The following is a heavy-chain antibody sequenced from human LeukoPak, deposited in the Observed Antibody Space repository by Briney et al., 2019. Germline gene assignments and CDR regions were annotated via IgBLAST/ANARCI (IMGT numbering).Heavy chain of an antibody. D-gene: IGHD1-14*01. CDR3: ARQPPQYYGMDV. Sequence: SETLSHTCTVSGGSFSNYYWSWIRQPAGKGLEWIGRIYTSGSTNYNPSVKSRVTMSVDTSNNQFSLKLTSVTAADTAVYYCARQPPQYYGMDVWGQGTTVIVSS. J-gene: IGHJ6*02. CDR2: IYTSGST. CDR1: GGSFSNYY. V-gene: IGHV4-4*07.